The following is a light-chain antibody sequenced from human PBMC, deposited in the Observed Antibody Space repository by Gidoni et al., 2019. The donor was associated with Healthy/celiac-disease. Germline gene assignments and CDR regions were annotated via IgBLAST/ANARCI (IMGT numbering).Light chain of an antibody. CDR2: AAS. V-gene: IGKV1-39*01. J-gene: IGKJ4*01. CDR1: QSISSY. Sequence: RVTITCRASQSISSYLNWYQQKPGKAPKLLIYAASSLQSGVPSSFSGSGSGTDFTLTISSLQPEDFATYYCQQSYSTPLTFXGXTKVEIK. CDR3: QQSYSTPLT.